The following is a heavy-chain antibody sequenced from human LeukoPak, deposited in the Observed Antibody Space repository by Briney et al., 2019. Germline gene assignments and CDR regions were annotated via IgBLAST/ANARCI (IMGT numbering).Heavy chain of an antibody. CDR3: ARELIAVAGTPMHWFDP. J-gene: IGHJ5*02. V-gene: IGHV4-4*07. D-gene: IGHD6-19*01. CDR2: IYTSGST. Sequence: PSETLSLTCTVSGGSISSYYWSWIRQPAGKGLEWIGRIYTSGSTNYNPSLKSRVTMSVDTSKNQFSLKLSSVTAADTAVYYCARELIAVAGTPMHWFDPWGQGTLVTVSS. CDR1: GGSISSYY.